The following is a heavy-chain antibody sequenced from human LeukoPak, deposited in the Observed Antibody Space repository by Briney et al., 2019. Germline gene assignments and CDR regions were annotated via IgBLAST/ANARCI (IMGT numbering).Heavy chain of an antibody. CDR1: GGSFSGYY. D-gene: IGHD3-22*01. CDR2: IYYSGST. V-gene: IGHV4-59*08. CDR3: ARARYDSSGYYWIFDY. Sequence: SETLSLTCAVYGGSFSGYYWSWIRQPPGKGLEWIGYIYYSGSTNYNPSLKSRVTISVDTSNNQFSLKLSSVTAADTAVYYCARARYDSSGYYWIFDYWGQGTLVTVSS. J-gene: IGHJ4*02.